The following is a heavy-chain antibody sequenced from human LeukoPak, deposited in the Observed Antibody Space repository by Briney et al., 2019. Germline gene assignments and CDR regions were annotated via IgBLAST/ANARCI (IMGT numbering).Heavy chain of an antibody. CDR3: AKSVHYYENSPLDY. CDR2: ISNSGGST. V-gene: IGHV3-23*01. J-gene: IGHJ4*02. Sequence: PGGSLRLSCAASGFTFSSYVMSWVRQAPGKGLEWVSSISNSGGSTYYAGSVKGRFTISRDNSKNTLYLQMNSLRAEDTAVYYCAKSVHYYENSPLDYWGQGTLVTVSS. D-gene: IGHD3-22*01. CDR1: GFTFSSYV.